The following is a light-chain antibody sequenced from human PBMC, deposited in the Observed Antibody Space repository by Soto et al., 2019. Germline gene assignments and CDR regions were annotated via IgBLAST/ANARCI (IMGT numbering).Light chain of an antibody. Sequence: QSALTQPASVSVSPGQSITISCTGTSSDVGSYNLVSWYQQHPGKAPKRMIYEVSKRPSGVSNRFSGSKSGNTASLTISGLQAEDEADYYCFPYVGSSTDVVFGGGTKLTVL. J-gene: IGLJ2*01. CDR1: SSDVGSYNL. V-gene: IGLV2-23*02. CDR3: FPYVGSSTDVV. CDR2: EVS.